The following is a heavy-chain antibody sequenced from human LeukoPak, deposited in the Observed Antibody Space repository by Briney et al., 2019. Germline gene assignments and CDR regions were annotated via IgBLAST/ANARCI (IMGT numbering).Heavy chain of an antibody. CDR2: INTSGGRT. Sequence: PGGSLRLSCAASGFIFSTYVMTWVRQVPGKGLEWVSSINTSGGRTHYADSVKGRFTISRDNSKNTLYLQMSGLRAEDTAVYYCARATTLYYYYYYMDVWGKGTTVTVSS. CDR3: ARATTLYYYYYYMDV. D-gene: IGHD1-1*01. V-gene: IGHV3-23*01. CDR1: GFIFSTYV. J-gene: IGHJ6*03.